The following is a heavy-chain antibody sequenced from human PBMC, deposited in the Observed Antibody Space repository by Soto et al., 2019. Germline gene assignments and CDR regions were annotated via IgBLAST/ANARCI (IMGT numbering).Heavy chain of an antibody. CDR3: ARDLVAKDAFDL. Sequence: EVQLVESGGGLVQPGGSLRLSCAASGFTVSSFWIHWFRQAPGKGLVWVSRINSDGSNTRYADSVKGRFTISRDNAKHTLYLQMNSLRVDDTAVYYCARDLVAKDAFDLWGQGTMVTVSS. J-gene: IGHJ3*01. D-gene: IGHD2-8*02. CDR1: GFTVSSFW. CDR2: INSDGSNT. V-gene: IGHV3-74*01.